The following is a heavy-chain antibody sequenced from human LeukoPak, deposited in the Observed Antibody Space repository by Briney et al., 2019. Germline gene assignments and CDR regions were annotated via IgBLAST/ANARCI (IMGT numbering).Heavy chain of an antibody. Sequence: SVKVSCKASGYTFTSYGISWVRQAPGRGLEWMGRIIPILGIANYAQKFQGRVTITADKSTSTAYMELSSLRSEDTAVYYCARDPRDGYNYRFDYWGQGTLVTVSS. D-gene: IGHD5-24*01. J-gene: IGHJ4*02. CDR3: ARDPRDGYNYRFDY. CDR1: GYTFTSYG. CDR2: IIPILGIA. V-gene: IGHV1-69*04.